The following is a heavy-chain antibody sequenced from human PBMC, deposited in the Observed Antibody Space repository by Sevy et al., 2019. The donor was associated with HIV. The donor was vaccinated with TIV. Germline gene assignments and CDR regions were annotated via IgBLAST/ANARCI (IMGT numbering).Heavy chain of an antibody. CDR3: AKDALWFRELSAGMDV. CDR1: GFTFSSYG. J-gene: IGHJ6*02. D-gene: IGHD3-10*01. V-gene: IGHV3-30*18. Sequence: GGSLRLSCAASGFTFSSYGMHWVRQAPGKGLEWVAVISYDGSNKYYADSVKGRFTISRDNSKNMLYLQMNSLRAEDTAVYYCAKDALWFRELSAGMDVWGQGTTVTVSS. CDR2: ISYDGSNK.